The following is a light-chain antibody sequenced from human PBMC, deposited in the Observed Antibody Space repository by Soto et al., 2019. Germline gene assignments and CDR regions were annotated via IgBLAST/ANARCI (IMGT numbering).Light chain of an antibody. V-gene: IGLV2-14*03. CDR3: SSYTPNNVI. CDR1: SSDVGAYNY. Sequence: QSALTQPASVSGSLGQSITISCTGTSSDVGAYNYVSWYQQHPGKAPKLMIYDVNNRPSGVSDRFSGSKSDNTASLTISGLRAEDEADYYCSSYTPNNVIFGGGTKVTVL. CDR2: DVN. J-gene: IGLJ2*01.